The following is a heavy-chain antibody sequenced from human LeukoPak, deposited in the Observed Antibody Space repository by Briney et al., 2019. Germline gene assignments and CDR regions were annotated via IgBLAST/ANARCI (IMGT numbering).Heavy chain of an antibody. D-gene: IGHD6-13*01. V-gene: IGHV1-69*13. J-gene: IGHJ6*03. CDR2: IIPIFGTA. CDR3: ARDGESSSRYYDYYYYMDV. CDR1: GGTFSSYA. Sequence: ASVKVSCKASGGTFSSYAISWVRQAPGQGLEWMGGIIPIFGTANYAQKFQGRVTITADESTSTAYMELSSLRSEDTAVYYCARDGESSSRYYDYYYYMDVWGKGTTVTVSS.